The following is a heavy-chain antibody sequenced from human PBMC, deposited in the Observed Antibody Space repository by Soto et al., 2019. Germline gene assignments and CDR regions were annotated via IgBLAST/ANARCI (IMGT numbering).Heavy chain of an antibody. CDR1: GYTFTSYG. V-gene: IGHV1-18*01. D-gene: IGHD2-2*01. CDR2: INPSSGNT. J-gene: IGHJ4*02. CDR3: ARVKRYCSSTSCYVGSSFDY. Sequence: GASVKVSCKASGYTFTSYGISWVRQAPGQGLEWKGRINPSSGNTNYAQKLQGRVTMTRDTSTSTVYMELSSLRSEDTAVYYCARVKRYCSSTSCYVGSSFDYWGQGTLVTVSS.